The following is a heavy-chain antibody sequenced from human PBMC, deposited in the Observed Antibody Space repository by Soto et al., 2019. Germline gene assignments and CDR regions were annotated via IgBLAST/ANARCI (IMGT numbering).Heavy chain of an antibody. J-gene: IGHJ4*02. V-gene: IGHV4-31*03. CDR1: GGSISSGGYY. CDR3: ARGVTMVRGVIHTPYFDY. D-gene: IGHD3-10*01. Sequence: QVQLQESGPGLVKPSQTLSLTCTVSGGSISSGGYYWSWIRQHPGKGLEWIGYIYYSGSTYYNPSLKTRVXXXVXXSKTQSSLTRSSVTAADTAVYYCARGVTMVRGVIHTPYFDYWGQGTLVTVSS. CDR2: IYYSGST.